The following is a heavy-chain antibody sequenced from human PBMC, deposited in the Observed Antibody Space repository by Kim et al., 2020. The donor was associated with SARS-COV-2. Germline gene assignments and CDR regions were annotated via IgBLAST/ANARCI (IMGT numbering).Heavy chain of an antibody. D-gene: IGHD4-17*01. Sequence: GGSLRLSCAASGFAFSSYAMSWVRQAPGKGLEWVSSFSGTGDITYYADSVKGRFTTSRDNSKNTLFLQMNSLRAEDPAVYYCAEVRSTVTTAALYYWGQG. CDR3: AEVRSTVTTAALYY. J-gene: IGHJ4*02. V-gene: IGHV3-23*01. CDR1: GFAFSSYA. CDR2: FSGTGDIT.